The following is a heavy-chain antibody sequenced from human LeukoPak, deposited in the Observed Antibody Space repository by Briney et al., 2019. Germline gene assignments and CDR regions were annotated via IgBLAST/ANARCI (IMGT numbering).Heavy chain of an antibody. CDR2: ISSDGSST. CDR1: GFTLNHYW. J-gene: IGHJ4*02. CDR3: ARDQRVTGRPDIDY. V-gene: IGHV3-74*03. D-gene: IGHD6-6*01. Sequence: GGSLRLSCAASGFTLNHYWMHWVRQAPGKGLVWVSRISSDGSSTTYADSVKGRFTISRDNAKNTLYLQMNNLRAEDTAMYYCARDQRVTGRPDIDYWGQGTLVIVSS.